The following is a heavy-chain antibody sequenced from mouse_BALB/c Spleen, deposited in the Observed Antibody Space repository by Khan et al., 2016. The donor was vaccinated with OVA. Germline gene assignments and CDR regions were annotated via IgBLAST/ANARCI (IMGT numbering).Heavy chain of an antibody. Sequence: EVKLVESGGGLVKPGGSLKLSCAPSGFAFSSYDMSWVRQTPEKRLEWVATISGTGIYTYYPDSVKGRFTIFRDNARNTLYLQMRRLRSEDTALYYCARPSYYGNPWFTYGGQGTLVTVSA. CDR3: ARPSYYGNPWFTY. D-gene: IGHD2-10*01. V-gene: IGHV5-9*02. CDR2: ISGTGIYT. CDR1: GFAFSSYD. J-gene: IGHJ3*01.